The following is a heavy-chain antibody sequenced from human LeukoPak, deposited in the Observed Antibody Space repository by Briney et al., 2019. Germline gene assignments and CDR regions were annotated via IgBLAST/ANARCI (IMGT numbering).Heavy chain of an antibody. CDR3: VKPRGVDIVVVPAAAAGYFDY. Sequence: GGSLRLSCAASGFTFSSYDMRWVRQAPGKGLEWVAFIQYGGSDKYYAESVKGRFTISRDNSKSTLYLQMNSLRAEDTAVYYCVKPRGVDIVVVPAAAAGYFDYWGQGTLVTVSS. D-gene: IGHD2-2*01. CDR1: GFTFSSYD. CDR2: IQYGGSDK. V-gene: IGHV3-30*02. J-gene: IGHJ4*02.